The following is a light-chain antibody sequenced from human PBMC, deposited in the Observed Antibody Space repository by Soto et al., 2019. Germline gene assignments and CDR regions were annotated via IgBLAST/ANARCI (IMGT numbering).Light chain of an antibody. Sequence: QSALTQPASVSGSPGQSITISCTGTSSDVGGYKYVSWYQQHPGKAPKLTIFDVSNRPSGVSNRFSGSKSGNTAALAISGLQAEDEAEYYCSSYTSSSTLGVFGTGTKLTVL. J-gene: IGLJ1*01. CDR1: SSDVGGYKY. CDR2: DVS. V-gene: IGLV2-14*01. CDR3: SSYTSSSTLGV.